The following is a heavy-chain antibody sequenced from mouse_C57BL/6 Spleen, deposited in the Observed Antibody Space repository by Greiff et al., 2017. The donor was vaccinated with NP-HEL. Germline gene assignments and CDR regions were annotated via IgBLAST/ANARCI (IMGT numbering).Heavy chain of an antibody. J-gene: IGHJ4*01. V-gene: IGHV14-3*01. CDR3: ATNYYGSSYGAMDY. CDR1: GFNIKNTY. CDR2: IDPANGNT. Sequence: EVQLVESVAELVRPGASVKLSCTASGFNIKNTYMHWVKQRPEQGLEWIGRIDPANGNTKYAPKFQGKATITADTSSNTAYLQLSSLTSEDTAIYYCATNYYGSSYGAMDYWGQGTSVTVSS. D-gene: IGHD1-1*01.